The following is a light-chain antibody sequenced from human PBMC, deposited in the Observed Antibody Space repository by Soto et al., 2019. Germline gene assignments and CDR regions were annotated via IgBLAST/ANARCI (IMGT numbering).Light chain of an antibody. V-gene: IGKV3-20*01. Sequence: EIVLTQYPVTLSLSPGESATLSCRAIQSIGSNYLAWYQQKPGQAPRLLIYGASKRATGIPDRFSGSGSGAEFTLTISRLEPEDFASYYCQQHDTSLTWTFGQGTKVDIK. CDR1: QSIGSNY. CDR2: GAS. J-gene: IGKJ1*01. CDR3: QQHDTSLTWT.